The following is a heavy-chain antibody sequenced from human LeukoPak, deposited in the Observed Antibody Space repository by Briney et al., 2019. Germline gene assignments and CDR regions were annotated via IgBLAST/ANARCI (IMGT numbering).Heavy chain of an antibody. V-gene: IGHV4-30-2*03. Sequence: SETLSLTCAVSGGSISSGGYSWSWIRQPPGKGLEWIGYIYHSGSTYYNPSLKSRVTISVDTSKNQFSLKLSSVTAADTAVYYCARRRAYHRRQYYFDYWGQGTLVTVSS. CDR1: GGSISSGGYS. CDR3: ARRRAYHRRQYYFDY. CDR2: IYHSGST. J-gene: IGHJ4*02.